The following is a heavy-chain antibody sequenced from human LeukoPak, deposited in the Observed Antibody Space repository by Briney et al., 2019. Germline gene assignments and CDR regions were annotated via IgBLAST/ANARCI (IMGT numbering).Heavy chain of an antibody. V-gene: IGHV3-11*01. Sequence: GGSMRLSCVASGFTFSDYYMSWIRQAPGKVLEWVSYISSSGSTIYYADSVKGRFTISRDNAKNSLYLQINSLRAEDTAVYYCAGMDSSGYSDAFDIWGQGTMVTVSS. D-gene: IGHD3-22*01. CDR2: ISSSGSTI. CDR1: GFTFSDYY. J-gene: IGHJ3*02. CDR3: AGMDSSGYSDAFDI.